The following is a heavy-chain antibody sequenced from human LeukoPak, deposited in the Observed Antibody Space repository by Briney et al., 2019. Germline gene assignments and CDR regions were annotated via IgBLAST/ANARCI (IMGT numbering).Heavy chain of an antibody. J-gene: IGHJ4*02. D-gene: IGHD3-10*01. V-gene: IGHV3-23*01. CDR3: ARLEAGTYYFDY. Sequence: PGGSLRLSCAASGFTFSSYAMSWVRQAPGKGLGWVSAISGSGGSTNYADSVKGRFTISRDNAKNSLYPQMNSLRAEDTAVYYCARLEAGTYYFDYWGQGTLVTVSS. CDR1: GFTFSSYA. CDR2: ISGSGGST.